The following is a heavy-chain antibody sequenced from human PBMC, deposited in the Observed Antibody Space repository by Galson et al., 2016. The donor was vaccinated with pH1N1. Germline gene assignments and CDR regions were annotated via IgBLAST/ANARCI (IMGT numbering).Heavy chain of an antibody. D-gene: IGHD3-10*01. V-gene: IGHV3-53*01. Sequence: SLRLSCAPSGFSVSNNHMSWVRQAPGKGLEWVSVIYRGGSTYYADSLEGRFTISRDDSKNMLYLQMNSLRVDDTAIYYCTGTLLSFGEPNNEDFWGQGTQVTVSS. J-gene: IGHJ4*02. CDR2: IYRGGST. CDR1: GFSVSNNH. CDR3: TGTLLSFGEPNNEDF.